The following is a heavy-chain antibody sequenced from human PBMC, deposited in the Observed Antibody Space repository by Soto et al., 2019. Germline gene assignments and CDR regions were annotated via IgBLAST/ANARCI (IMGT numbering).Heavy chain of an antibody. Sequence: EVQLLESGGDLVQPGGSLSLSCAASGFTFSTYAMRWVRQAPGKGREWVSSITGSADRTYYADSVKGRFTISRDNSQRTLHLQRNNLRADDTAVYYCAIMYSSRCDYWGQGTLVPVSS. CDR1: GFTFSTYA. CDR2: ITGSADRT. D-gene: IGHD6-13*01. CDR3: AIMYSSRCDY. J-gene: IGHJ4*02. V-gene: IGHV3-23*01.